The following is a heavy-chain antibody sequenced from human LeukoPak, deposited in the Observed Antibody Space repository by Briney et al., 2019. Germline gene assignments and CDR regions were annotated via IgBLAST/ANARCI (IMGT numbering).Heavy chain of an antibody. V-gene: IGHV4-59*01. CDR2: IYYSGST. J-gene: IGHJ4*02. CDR3: ARATRGPTSFDY. Sequence: PSETLSLTCAVYGGSFSGYYWSWIRQPPGKGLEWIGYIYYSGSTNYNPSLKSRVTISVDTSKNQFSLKLSSVTAADTAVYYCARATRGPTSFDYWGPGTLVTVSS. CDR1: GGSFSGYY. D-gene: IGHD4-17*01.